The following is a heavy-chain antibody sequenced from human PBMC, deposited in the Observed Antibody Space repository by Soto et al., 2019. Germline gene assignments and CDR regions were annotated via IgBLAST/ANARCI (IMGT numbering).Heavy chain of an antibody. D-gene: IGHD1-7*01. J-gene: IGHJ6*02. CDR2: IYYSGST. CDR1: GASISSSSYY. CDR3: ARLNAGTTYYYYGMDV. Sequence: SETLSLTCTVSGASISSSSYYWGWIRQPPGKGLEWIGSIYYSGSTYYNPSLKSRVTISVDTSKNQFSLKLSSVTAADTALYYCARLNAGTTYYYYGMDVWGQGTTVTVSS. V-gene: IGHV4-39*01.